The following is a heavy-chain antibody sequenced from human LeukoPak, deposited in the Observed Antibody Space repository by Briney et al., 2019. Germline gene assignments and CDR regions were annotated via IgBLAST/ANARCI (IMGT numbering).Heavy chain of an antibody. CDR3: ARDSPYRGFDP. CDR2: IYYSGST. V-gene: IGHV4-59*01. J-gene: IGHJ5*02. D-gene: IGHD2-2*02. CDR1: GGSISSYY. Sequence: PSETLSLTCTVSGGSISSYYWSWIRQPPGKGLEWIGYIYYSGSTNYNPSLKSRVTISVDTSKNQFSLKLSSVTAADTAVYYRARDSPYRGFDPWGQGTLVTVSS.